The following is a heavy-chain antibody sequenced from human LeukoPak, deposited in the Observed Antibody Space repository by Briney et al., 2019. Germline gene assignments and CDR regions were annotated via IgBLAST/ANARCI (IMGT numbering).Heavy chain of an antibody. CDR1: GFTFSSYT. D-gene: IGHD6-19*01. CDR2: ISTGSTYI. V-gene: IGHV3-21*01. J-gene: IGHJ4*02. CDR3: ATGGLYSSGDY. Sequence: PGGSLRLSCAASGFTFSSYTMNWVRQAPGKGLEWVSSISTGSTYIYYADAVKGRFTISRDNAKNSLYLQMNSLRAEDTAVYYCATGGLYSSGDYWGQGTLVTVSS.